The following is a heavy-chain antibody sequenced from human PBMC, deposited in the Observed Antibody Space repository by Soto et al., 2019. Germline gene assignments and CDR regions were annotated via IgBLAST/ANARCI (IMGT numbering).Heavy chain of an antibody. CDR1: GFTFSNFA. CDR3: AKGGIAGHGKGYCDY. V-gene: IGHV3-23*01. J-gene: IGHJ4*02. D-gene: IGHD1-26*01. Sequence: EVQLLESGGGLVQPGGSLRLSCAPSGFTFSNFAMGWVRQAPGKGLEWVSHISAAGRTTYYADSVKGRFTISRDNSKNALLLQMDSLRAEDTAVYYCAKGGIAGHGKGYCDYWGQGSLVTVSS. CDR2: ISAAGRTT.